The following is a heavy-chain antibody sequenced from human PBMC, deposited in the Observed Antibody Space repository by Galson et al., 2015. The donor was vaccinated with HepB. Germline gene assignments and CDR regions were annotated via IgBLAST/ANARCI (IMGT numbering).Heavy chain of an antibody. CDR2: ISAYNGNT. D-gene: IGHD6-13*01. Sequence: SVKVSCKASGYTFTSYGISWVRQAPGQGLEWMGWISAYNGNTNYAQNLQGRVTMTTDTSTSTAYMELRSLRSDDTAVYYCAREATTGTRWFDPWGQGTLVTVSS. J-gene: IGHJ5*02. CDR3: AREATTGTRWFDP. CDR1: GYTFTSYG. V-gene: IGHV1-18*04.